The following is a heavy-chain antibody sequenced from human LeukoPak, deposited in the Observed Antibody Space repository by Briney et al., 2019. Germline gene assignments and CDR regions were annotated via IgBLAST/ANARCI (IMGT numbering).Heavy chain of an antibody. CDR2: ISYDGSNK. D-gene: IGHD1-14*01. CDR3: AKDQFLPIVPGETGTLDY. Sequence: GGSLRLSCAASGFTFSSYGVHWFRQAPGKGLEWVAVISYDGSNKYYADSVKGRFTISRDNSKNTLYLQMNSLRAEDTAVYYCAKDQFLPIVPGETGTLDYWGQGTLVTVSS. V-gene: IGHV3-30*18. J-gene: IGHJ4*02. CDR1: GFTFSSYG.